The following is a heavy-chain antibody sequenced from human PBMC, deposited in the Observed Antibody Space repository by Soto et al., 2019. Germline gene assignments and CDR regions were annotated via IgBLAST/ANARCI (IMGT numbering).Heavy chain of an antibody. J-gene: IGHJ4*02. CDR3: ARGHAVVPAAMPAPFDY. CDR1: GGSISSYY. V-gene: IGHV4-59*01. D-gene: IGHD2-2*01. CDR2: IYYSGST. Sequence: SATLSLTCTVSGGSISSYYWSWIRQPPGKGLERIGYIYYSGSTNYNPSLKSRVTISVDASKNQFSLKLSSVTAADTAVYYCARGHAVVPAAMPAPFDYWGQGTLVTVSS.